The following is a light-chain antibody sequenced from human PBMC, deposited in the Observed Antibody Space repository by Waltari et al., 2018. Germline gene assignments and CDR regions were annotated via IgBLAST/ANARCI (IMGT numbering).Light chain of an antibody. V-gene: IGLV2-8*01. J-gene: IGLJ2*01. CDR3: SAYAGGNTLV. CDR1: SRDIGGYKY. Sequence: QSALTQPASVSGSPGQSITIPCSGTSRDIGGYKYVSWYQQYPHRAPQLILYEVTERPSGVPDRFSGSKSGNTASLTVAGLQIEDEADYFCSAYAGGNTLVFGGGTRLTVL. CDR2: EVT.